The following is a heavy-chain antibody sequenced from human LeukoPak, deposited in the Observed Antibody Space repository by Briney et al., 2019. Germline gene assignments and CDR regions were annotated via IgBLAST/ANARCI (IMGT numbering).Heavy chain of an antibody. CDR1: GFTFTSYA. CDR2: ISGSGSST. V-gene: IGHV3-23*01. Sequence: GSLRLSCAASGFTFTSYAMSWVRQAPGKGLEWVSAISGSGSSTYYADSVKGRFTISRDNSKSTLYLQMNSLRAEDTAVYYCASPPGVRGANNWFDPWGQGTLVTVSS. D-gene: IGHD3-10*01. J-gene: IGHJ5*02. CDR3: ASPPGVRGANNWFDP.